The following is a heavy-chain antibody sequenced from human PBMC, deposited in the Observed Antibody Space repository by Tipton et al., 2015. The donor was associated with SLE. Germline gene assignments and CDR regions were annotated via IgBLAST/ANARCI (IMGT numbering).Heavy chain of an antibody. CDR2: IKIKTDGGTT. CDR1: GFTFSNAW. Sequence: SLRLSCAASGFTFSNAWMSWVRQAPGKGLEWVGRIKIKTDGGTTDHAAPVKGRFTISRDDSKNTLYLQMNSLKTEDTALYYCATESYCGGTSCYYFDFWGQGTLVTVSS. D-gene: IGHD2-21*01. CDR3: ATESYCGGTSCYYFDF. V-gene: IGHV3-15*01. J-gene: IGHJ4*02.